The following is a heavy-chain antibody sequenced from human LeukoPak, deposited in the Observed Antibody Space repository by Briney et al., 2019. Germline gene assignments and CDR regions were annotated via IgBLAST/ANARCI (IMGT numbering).Heavy chain of an antibody. CDR2: VNQGGSEE. CDR1: GGTFSSHG. V-gene: IGHV3-7*05. D-gene: IGHD2-8*02. Sequence: SAGKLCFTCADSGGTFSSHGRTWIRQAPGKGQKRVANVNQGGSEEYYVDSLMGRFSISRDNAKKSLYLRMNSLRADDTAVYYCARDATPDGVILDYWGQGALVTDSS. CDR3: ARDATPDGVILDY. J-gene: IGHJ4*02.